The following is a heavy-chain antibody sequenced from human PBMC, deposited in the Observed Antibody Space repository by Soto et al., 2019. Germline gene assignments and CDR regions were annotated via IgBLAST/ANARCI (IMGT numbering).Heavy chain of an antibody. CDR1: GYTFANHG. D-gene: IGHD1-26*01. CDR2: ISGYNGNT. J-gene: IGHJ4*02. CDR3: ARDQGGSYYVAIDS. Sequence: QVRLVQSGAEVKKPGASVKVSCKASGYTFANHGISWVRQAPGQGLQWMGWISGYNGNTNYPQKVQGRVTMTTDTSTSTAYMELTSLTSDDKAVYYCARDQGGSYYVAIDSWGQGTLVTVSS. V-gene: IGHV1-18*04.